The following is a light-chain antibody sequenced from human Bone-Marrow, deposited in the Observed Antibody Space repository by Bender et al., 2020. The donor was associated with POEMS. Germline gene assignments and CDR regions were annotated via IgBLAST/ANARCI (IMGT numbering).Light chain of an antibody. CDR3: QSSDSSVFSLV. J-gene: IGLJ2*01. V-gene: IGLV3-25*03. Sequence: SYELTQPPSVSVSPGHTARITCSGDALPKQYAYWYQQKPGQAPVMVIYKDFERPSALPERFSGSTSGTTVTLTISGVQAEDEADYYCQSSDSSVFSLVFGGGTKLTVL. CDR1: ALPKQY. CDR2: KDF.